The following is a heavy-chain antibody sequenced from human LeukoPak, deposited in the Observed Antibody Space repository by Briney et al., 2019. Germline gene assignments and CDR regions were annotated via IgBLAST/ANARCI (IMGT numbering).Heavy chain of an antibody. V-gene: IGHV3-30*03. CDR3: AGAIGYFDY. CDR2: ISPDGSNQ. J-gene: IGHJ4*02. CDR1: RFTFSSYW. D-gene: IGHD2-21*01. Sequence: GGSLRLSCAASRFTFSSYWMHWVRQAPGKGLEWVGVISPDGSNQYYIDSVKGRFTISRDNSKNTLYLQMNSLRTEDTAVYYCAGAIGYFDYWGQGTLVTVSS.